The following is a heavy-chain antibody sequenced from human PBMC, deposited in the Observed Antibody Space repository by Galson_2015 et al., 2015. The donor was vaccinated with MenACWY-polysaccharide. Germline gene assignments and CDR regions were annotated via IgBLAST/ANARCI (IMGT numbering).Heavy chain of an antibody. V-gene: IGHV3-74*01. Sequence: SLRLSCAASGFTFSNFWMHWVRQAPGKGLVWVSRISTDGRTTTYADSVKGRFTISRDDAKNTVYLQMNSLRAEDTAVYYCARGGVAAGADYWGQGTLVTVSS. D-gene: IGHD3-10*01. CDR3: ARGGVAAGADY. J-gene: IGHJ4*01. CDR2: ISTDGRTT. CDR1: GFTFSNFW.